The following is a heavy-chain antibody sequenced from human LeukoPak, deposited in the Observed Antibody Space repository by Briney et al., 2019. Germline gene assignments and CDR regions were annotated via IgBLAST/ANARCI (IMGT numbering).Heavy chain of an antibody. CDR3: GRVIAGPIDY. CDR2: INLDGSES. D-gene: IGHD6-13*01. CDR1: GFSFSGHS. Sequence: AGSLRLSWAVAGFSFSGHSMTWVRQAPGKGLEWVANINLDGSESFYVDFVKGRFTISRDNAADSMYLQMNSLRAEDTAVYYCGRVIAGPIDYWGQGTLVTVSS. J-gene: IGHJ4*02. V-gene: IGHV3-7*01.